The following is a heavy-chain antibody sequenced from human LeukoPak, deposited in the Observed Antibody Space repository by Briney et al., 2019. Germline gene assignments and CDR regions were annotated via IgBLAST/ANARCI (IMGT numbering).Heavy chain of an antibody. D-gene: IGHD4-11*01. V-gene: IGHV4-59*08. CDR3: ARLGKTTVSSYYYYYYYMDV. Sequence: SETLSLTCTVSGGSISSYYWSWIRQPPGKGLEWIRYIYYSGSTNYNPSLKSRVTISVDTPKNQFSLKLSSVTAADTAVYYCARLGKTTVSSYYYYYYYMDVWGKGTTVTVSS. CDR1: GGSISSYY. J-gene: IGHJ6*03. CDR2: IYYSGST.